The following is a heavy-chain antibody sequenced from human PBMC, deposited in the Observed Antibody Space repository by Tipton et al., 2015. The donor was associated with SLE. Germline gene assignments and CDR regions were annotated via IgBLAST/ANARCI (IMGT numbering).Heavy chain of an antibody. V-gene: IGHV3-21*01. CDR3: ARDPSYDSSGYYYAPNTFDI. CDR2: ISSSSSYI. CDR1: GFTFSNYA. D-gene: IGHD3-22*01. Sequence: SLRLSCTASGFTFSNYAMAWVRQAPGKGLEWVSSISSSSSYIYYADSVKGRFTISRDNAKNSLYLQMNSLRAEDTAVYYCARDPSYDSSGYYYAPNTFDIWGQGTMVTVSS. J-gene: IGHJ3*02.